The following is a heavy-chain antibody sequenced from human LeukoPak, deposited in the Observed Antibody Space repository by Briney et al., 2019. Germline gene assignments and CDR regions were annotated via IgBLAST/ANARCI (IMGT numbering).Heavy chain of an antibody. CDR2: INHSGST. J-gene: IGHJ4*02. V-gene: IGHV4-34*01. CDR1: GGSFSGYY. Sequence: PSETLSLTCAVYGGSFSGYYWSWIRQPPGKGLEWIGEINHSGSTNYNPSLKGRVTISVDTSKNQFSLKLSSVTAADTAVYYCARGSRSSSTSCYIDYWGQGTLVTVSS. CDR3: ARGSRSSSTSCYIDY. D-gene: IGHD2-2*02.